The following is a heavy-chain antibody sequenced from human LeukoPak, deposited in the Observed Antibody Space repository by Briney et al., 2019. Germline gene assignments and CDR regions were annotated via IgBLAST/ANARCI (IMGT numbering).Heavy chain of an antibody. J-gene: IGHJ4*02. V-gene: IGHV1-69*13. CDR2: IIPIFGTA. CDR1: GGTFSSYA. Sequence: GASVKVSCKASGGTFSSYAISWVRQAPGQGLEWMGGIIPIFGTANYAQKFQGRVTITADEYTSTAYMELSSLRSEDTAVYYCALGSSGSNKGHYWGQGTLVTVSS. CDR3: ALGSSGSNKGHY. D-gene: IGHD3-3*01.